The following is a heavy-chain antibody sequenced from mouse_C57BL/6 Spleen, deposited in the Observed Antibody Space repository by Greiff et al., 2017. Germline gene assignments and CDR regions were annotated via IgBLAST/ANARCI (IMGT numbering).Heavy chain of an antibody. J-gene: IGHJ4*01. CDR3: ARGGGNYGYAMDY. Sequence: EVQLQQSGPELVKPGASVKISCKASGYTFTDYYMNWVKQSHGKSLEWIGDINPNNGGTSYNQKFKGKATLTVDKSSSTAYMELRSLTSEDSAVYYCARGGGNYGYAMDYWGQGTSVTVSS. CDR2: INPNNGGT. CDR1: GYTFTDYY. D-gene: IGHD2-1*01. V-gene: IGHV1-26*01.